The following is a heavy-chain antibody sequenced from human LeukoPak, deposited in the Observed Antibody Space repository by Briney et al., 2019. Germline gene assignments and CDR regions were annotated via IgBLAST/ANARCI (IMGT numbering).Heavy chain of an antibody. CDR2: IYSGGST. CDR1: GFTVSSNY. CDR3: ARIQLWNNFHY. V-gene: IGHV3-66*01. D-gene: IGHD5-18*01. J-gene: IGHJ4*02. Sequence: GGSLRLSCAASGFTVSSNYMSWVRRAPGKGLEWVSVIYSGGSTYYADSVKGRFTISRDNSKNTLYLQMNSLRAEDTAVYYCARIQLWNNFHYWGQGTLVTVSS.